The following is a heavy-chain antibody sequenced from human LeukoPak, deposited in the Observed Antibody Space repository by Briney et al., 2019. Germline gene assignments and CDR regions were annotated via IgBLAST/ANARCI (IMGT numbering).Heavy chain of an antibody. J-gene: IGHJ4*02. CDR2: ISGSGGST. Sequence: PSETLSLTCAVYGGSFSGYYWSWIRQPPGKGLEWVSSISGSGGSTYYADSVKGRFTISRDNSKNTLYLQMNSLRAEDTAVYYCARGLYDSSGYLRYFDYWGQGTLVTVSS. D-gene: IGHD3-22*01. CDR1: GGSFSGYY. V-gene: IGHV3-23*01. CDR3: ARGLYDSSGYLRYFDY.